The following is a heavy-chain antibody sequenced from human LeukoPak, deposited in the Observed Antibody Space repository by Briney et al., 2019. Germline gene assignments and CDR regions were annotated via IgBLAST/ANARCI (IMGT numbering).Heavy chain of an antibody. CDR3: AKRYYDFWSGYYHHSDY. D-gene: IGHD3-3*01. J-gene: IGHJ4*02. Sequence: PGGSLRLSCAASGFTFSSYSMNWVRQAPGKGLEWVSSISSSSSYIYYADSVKGRFTISRDNSKNTLYLQMNSLRAEDTAVYYCAKRYYDFWSGYYHHSDYWGQGTLVTVSS. V-gene: IGHV3-21*04. CDR1: GFTFSSYS. CDR2: ISSSSSYI.